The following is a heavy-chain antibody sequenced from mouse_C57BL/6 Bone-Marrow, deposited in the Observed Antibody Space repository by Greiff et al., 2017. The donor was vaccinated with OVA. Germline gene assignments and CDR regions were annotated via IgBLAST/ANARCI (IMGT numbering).Heavy chain of an antibody. CDR1: GYTFTSYW. CDR2: IYPSDSET. Sequence: QVQLQQPGAELVRPGSSVKLSCKASGYTFTSYWMDWVKQRPGQGLEWIGNIYPSDSETHYNQKFKDKATLTVDKSSSTAYMQLSSLTSEDSAVYDCARKNSSGYMSFAYWGQGTLVTVSA. CDR3: ARKNSSGYMSFAY. J-gene: IGHJ3*01. D-gene: IGHD3-2*02. V-gene: IGHV1-61*01.